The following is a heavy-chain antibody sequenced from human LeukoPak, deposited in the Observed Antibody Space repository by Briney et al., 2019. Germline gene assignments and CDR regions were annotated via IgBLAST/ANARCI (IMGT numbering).Heavy chain of an antibody. CDR1: GFTFSSYG. Sequence: AGGSLRLSCAASGFTFSSYGMHWVRQAPGKGLEWVAVIWYDGSNKYYADSVKGRFTISRDNSKNTLYLRMNSLRAEDTAVYYCARAGEAAAVEYFDYWGQGTLVTVSS. CDR2: IWYDGSNK. D-gene: IGHD6-13*01. J-gene: IGHJ4*02. V-gene: IGHV3-33*01. CDR3: ARAGEAAAVEYFDY.